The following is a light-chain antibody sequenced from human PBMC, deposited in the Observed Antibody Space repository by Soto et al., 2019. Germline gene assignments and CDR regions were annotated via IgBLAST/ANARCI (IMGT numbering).Light chain of an antibody. J-gene: IGKJ1*01. V-gene: IGKV3-11*01. CDR1: QSVSSL. CDR3: QQRSNWPWT. Sequence: EIVLTQSPATLSLSPGERATLSCRASQSVSSLLAWYQQKPGQAPRLLIYDASNRAAGIPARFSGSGSGTDFTLTISSLEPEDFAVYYCQQRSNWPWTFGQGTKVDI. CDR2: DAS.